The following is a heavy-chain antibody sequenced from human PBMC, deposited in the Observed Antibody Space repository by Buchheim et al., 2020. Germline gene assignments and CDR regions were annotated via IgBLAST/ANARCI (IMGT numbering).Heavy chain of an antibody. CDR1: GFTFNNYW. CDR2: INSDGSST. J-gene: IGHJ4*02. V-gene: IGHV3-74*02. Sequence: EVQLVESGGGLVKPGESLRLSCAASGFTFNNYWMHWVRQTPGKGLVWVSHINSDGSSTSYADSVKGRFTISRDNAKNTLYLQMNSLRAEDTAVYYCAKGDASGTFSLYFDYWGQGTL. D-gene: IGHD3-10*01. CDR3: AKGDASGTFSLYFDY.